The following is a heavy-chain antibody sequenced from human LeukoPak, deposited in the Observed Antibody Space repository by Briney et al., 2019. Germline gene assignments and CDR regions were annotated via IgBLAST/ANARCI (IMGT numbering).Heavy chain of an antibody. V-gene: IGHV3-23*01. CDR3: AKLGGHPLHNYYVGV. D-gene: IGHD3-16*01. Sequence: GGSLRLSCEASGLTFDIYSMSWVRQAPGKGLEWVADISNSGGITMYADSVKGRFTISRDNSNNTLYLQMNSLRAEDTAVYYCAKLGGHPLHNYYVGVWGKGTTVAVSS. J-gene: IGHJ6*03. CDR2: ISNSGGIT. CDR1: GLTFDIYS.